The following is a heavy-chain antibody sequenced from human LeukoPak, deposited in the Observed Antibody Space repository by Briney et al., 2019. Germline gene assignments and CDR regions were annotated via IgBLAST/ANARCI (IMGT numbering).Heavy chain of an antibody. Sequence: PGGSLRLSCAASGFTFDDYAMHWVRQVPGKGLEWVSLISGDGGSTDYADSVKGRFTISRDNSKNSLYLQMTSLRTGDTALYYCAKSVTTLTPVRFDPWGQGTLVTVSS. CDR3: AKSVTTLTPVRFDP. V-gene: IGHV3-43*02. J-gene: IGHJ5*02. D-gene: IGHD4-17*01. CDR2: ISGDGGST. CDR1: GFTFDDYA.